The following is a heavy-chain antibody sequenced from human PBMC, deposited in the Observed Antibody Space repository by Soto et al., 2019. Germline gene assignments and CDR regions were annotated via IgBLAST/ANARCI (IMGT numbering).Heavy chain of an antibody. CDR3: AKGSVLRVVEAPLAILGGVDV. CDR1: GFTFISYG. D-gene: IGHD2-8*01. Sequence: GGSLRLSCVASGFTFISYGMQWVRQAPGKGLEWVAVMSYDGSHEYYADSVKGRFTISRDNSKTILYLQMNSLRLEDTAVYYCAKGSVLRVVEAPLAILGGVDVWGQGAMVTVSS. J-gene: IGHJ6*02. CDR2: MSYDGSHE. V-gene: IGHV3-33*06.